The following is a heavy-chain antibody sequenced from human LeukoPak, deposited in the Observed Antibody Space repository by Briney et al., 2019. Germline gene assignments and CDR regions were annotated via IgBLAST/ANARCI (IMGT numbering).Heavy chain of an antibody. D-gene: IGHD3-3*01. CDR3: TTDFWSGYAYYYYMDV. V-gene: IGHV3-15*01. Sequence: PGGSLRLSCETSGFTFINAWMSWVRQAPGKGLEWVGRTKTEIDGGTTDYAAPVEGRFTISRDDSKNTLYLQMNSLKTEDTAVYYCTTDFWSGYAYYYYMDVWGKGTTVTVSS. J-gene: IGHJ6*03. CDR2: TKTEIDGGTT. CDR1: GFTFINAW.